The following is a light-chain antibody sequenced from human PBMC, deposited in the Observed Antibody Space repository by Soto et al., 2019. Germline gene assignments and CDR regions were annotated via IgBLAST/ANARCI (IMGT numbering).Light chain of an antibody. Sequence: EIVLTQSPATLSLSPGERATLSCRASQSISTHLAWYQQRPGQAPRLLIYDASSRAAGIPGRFSGSGSGTDFTLTISGLEPEDFAVYYCQQRSNWPRLSFGGGTKVEIK. CDR1: QSISTH. V-gene: IGKV3-11*01. CDR3: QQRSNWPRLS. CDR2: DAS. J-gene: IGKJ4*01.